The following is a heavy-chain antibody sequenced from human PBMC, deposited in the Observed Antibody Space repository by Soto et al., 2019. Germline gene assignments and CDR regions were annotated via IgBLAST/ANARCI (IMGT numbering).Heavy chain of an antibody. D-gene: IGHD3-9*01. V-gene: IGHV3-21*01. J-gene: IGHJ4*02. CDR2: ISSSSSYI. Sequence: GESLKISCAASGFTFSSYSMNWVRQAPGKGLEWVSSISSSSSYIYYADSVKGRFTISRDNAKNSLYLQMNSLRAEDTAVYYCARDPQHYDILTGYYNPYFDYWGQGTLVTVSS. CDR3: ARDPQHYDILTGYYNPYFDY. CDR1: GFTFSSYS.